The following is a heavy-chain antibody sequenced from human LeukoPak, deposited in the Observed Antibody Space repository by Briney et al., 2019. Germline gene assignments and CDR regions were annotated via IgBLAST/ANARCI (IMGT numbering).Heavy chain of an antibody. CDR1: GFSLTAGYY. D-gene: IGHD1-14*01. J-gene: IGHJ4*02. CDR2: VFYSGIT. Sequence: SETLSLTCAVSGFSLTAGYYGAWIRQVPGKGPEWIGSVFYSGITYDNPSLASRLTMSLDPSKNQFSLRLRSVTASDTAVYYCAREKRERARTFMDYWGPGARVTVSS. V-gene: IGHV4-38-2*02. CDR3: AREKRERARTFMDY.